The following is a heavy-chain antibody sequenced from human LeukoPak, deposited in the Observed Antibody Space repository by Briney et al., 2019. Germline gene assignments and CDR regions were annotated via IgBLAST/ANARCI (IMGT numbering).Heavy chain of an antibody. D-gene: IGHD1-14*01. V-gene: IGHV3-48*01. J-gene: IGHJ6*02. CDR2: ISPGTI. CDR3: TRRNREYYYYYGMDV. Sequence: GGSLRLSCAASGFTFSRHPMNWVRQAPGKGLEWVSYISPGTIYYADSVKGRFTISRDNAKNSLYLQMNSLRAEDTAVYYCTRRNREYYYYYGMDVWGQGTTVTVSS. CDR1: GFTFSRHP.